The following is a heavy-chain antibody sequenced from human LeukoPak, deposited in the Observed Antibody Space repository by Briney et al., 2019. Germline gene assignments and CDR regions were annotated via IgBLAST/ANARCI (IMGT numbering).Heavy chain of an antibody. Sequence: KPSETLSLTCTVSGGSISSYYWSWIRQPPGKGLEWIGYIYYSGSTNYNPSLKSRVTISVDTSKNQFSLELSSVTAADTAVYYCARVGGYCSSTSCYQRWFDPWGQGTLVTVSS. V-gene: IGHV4-59*01. CDR1: GGSISSYY. J-gene: IGHJ5*02. CDR3: ARVGGYCSSTSCYQRWFDP. CDR2: IYYSGST. D-gene: IGHD2-2*01.